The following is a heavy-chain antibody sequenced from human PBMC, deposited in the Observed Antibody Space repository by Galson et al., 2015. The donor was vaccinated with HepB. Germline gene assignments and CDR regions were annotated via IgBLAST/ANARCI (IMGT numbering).Heavy chain of an antibody. CDR1: GFTFSSYW. CDR3: ARRGIGVVVPAAMSYYYYGMDV. Sequence: SLRLSCAASGFTFSSYWMSWVRQAPGKGLEWVANIKQDGSEKYYVDSVKGRFTISRDNAKNSLYLQMNSLRAEDTAVYYCARRGIGVVVPAAMSYYYYGMDVWGQGTTVTVSS. D-gene: IGHD2-2*01. V-gene: IGHV3-7*03. J-gene: IGHJ6*02. CDR2: IKQDGSEK.